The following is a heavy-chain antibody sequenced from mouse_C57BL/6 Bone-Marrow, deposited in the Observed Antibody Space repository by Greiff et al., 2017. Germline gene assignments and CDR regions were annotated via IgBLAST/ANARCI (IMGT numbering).Heavy chain of an antibody. D-gene: IGHD2-4*01. Sequence: QVQLQQPGAELVKPGASVKLSCKASGYTFTSYWMQWVKQRPGQGLEWIGEIDPSDSYTNYNQKFKGKATLTVDPSSSTAYMQLSSLTSEDSAVYYCARPTYYDYDDGAYYFDYWGQGTTLTVSS. CDR1: GYTFTSYW. CDR3: ARPTYYDYDDGAYYFDY. J-gene: IGHJ2*01. V-gene: IGHV1-50*01. CDR2: IDPSDSYT.